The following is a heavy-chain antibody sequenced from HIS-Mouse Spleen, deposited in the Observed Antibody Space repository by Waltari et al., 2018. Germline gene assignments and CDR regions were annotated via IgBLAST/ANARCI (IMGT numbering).Heavy chain of an antibody. J-gene: IGHJ2*01. Sequence: QLQLQESGPGLVKPSETLSLTCTVSGGSISSSSYYWGWIRQPPGKGLEWIGSIYYRWSTYSNPSIKSRVTISVDTSKNQFSLKLSSVTAADTAVYYCAREIPYSSSWYDWYFDLWGRGTLVTVSS. CDR3: AREIPYSSSWYDWYFDL. V-gene: IGHV4-39*07. D-gene: IGHD6-13*01. CDR2: IYYRWST. CDR1: GGSISSSSYY.